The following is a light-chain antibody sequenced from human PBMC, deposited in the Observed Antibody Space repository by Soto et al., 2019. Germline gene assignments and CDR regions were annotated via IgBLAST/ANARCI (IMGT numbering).Light chain of an antibody. CDR1: SGHSSYA. CDR3: QTWGTGIRV. J-gene: IGLJ2*01. V-gene: IGLV4-69*01. CDR2: LNSDGSH. Sequence: QPVLTQSPSASASLGASVKLPCTLSSGHSSYAIAWHQQQPEKGPRYLMKLNSDGSHSKGDGIPDRFSGSSSGAERYLTISSLQSEDEADYYCQTWGTGIRVFGGGTKVTVL.